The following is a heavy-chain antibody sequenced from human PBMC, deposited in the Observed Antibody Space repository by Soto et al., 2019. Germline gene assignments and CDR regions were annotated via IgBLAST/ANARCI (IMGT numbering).Heavy chain of an antibody. CDR2: IYHSGST. CDR1: GGSISGGGYS. D-gene: IGHD3-22*01. J-gene: IGHJ6*02. CDR3: ARGPMIVVVNRYYYYGMDV. V-gene: IGHV4-30-2*01. Sequence: SETLSLTCAVSGGSISGGGYSWSWIRQPPGKGLEWIGYIYHSGSTYYNPSLKSRVTISVDRSKNQFSLKLSSVTAADTAVYYWARGPMIVVVNRYYYYGMDVWGQGTTVTVSS.